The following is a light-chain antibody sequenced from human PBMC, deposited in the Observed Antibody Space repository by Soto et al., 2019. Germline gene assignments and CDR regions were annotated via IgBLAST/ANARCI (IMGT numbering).Light chain of an antibody. CDR2: GAS. J-gene: IGKJ1*01. CDR1: QSVSSSY. V-gene: IGKV3-20*01. CDR3: QQYGSSPGT. Sequence: ENVITRSPGNLYKTPGERATLSCRASQSVSSSYLAWYQQKPGQAPRLLIYGASSRATGIPDRFSGSGSGIDFTLTISRLEPEDFAVYYCQQYGSSPGTFGQGTKV.